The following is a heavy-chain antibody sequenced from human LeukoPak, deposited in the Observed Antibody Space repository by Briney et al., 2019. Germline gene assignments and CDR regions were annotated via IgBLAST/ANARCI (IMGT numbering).Heavy chain of an antibody. V-gene: IGHV4-34*01. D-gene: IGHD2-15*01. CDR1: GGSFSGYY. Sequence: SETLSLTCAVYGGSFSGYYWSWIRQPPGKGLEWIGEINHSGSTYYNPSLKSRVTMSVDTSKNQFSLKLSSVTAVDTAVYYCARTIGVVAATNWFDPWGQGTLVTVSS. CDR2: INHSGST. CDR3: ARTIGVVAATNWFDP. J-gene: IGHJ5*02.